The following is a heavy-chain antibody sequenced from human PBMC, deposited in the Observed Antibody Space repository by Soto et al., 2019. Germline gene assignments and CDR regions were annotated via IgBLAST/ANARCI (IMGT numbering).Heavy chain of an antibody. J-gene: IGHJ4*02. CDR3: ARGPYVLRYFDRLPHFDY. Sequence: SETLSLTCAVHGGSFNNYFWSWIRQPPGKGLEWIGEIHHRGSTKYNASLKSRVTMSVDTSKNQFSLNLSSVTAADTAVYFCARGPYVLRYFDRLPHFDYWGQGTPVTVSS. CDR1: GGSFNNYF. D-gene: IGHD3-9*01. CDR2: IHHRGST. V-gene: IGHV4-34*01.